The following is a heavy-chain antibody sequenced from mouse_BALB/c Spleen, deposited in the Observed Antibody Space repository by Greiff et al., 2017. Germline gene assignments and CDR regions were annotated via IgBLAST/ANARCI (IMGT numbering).Heavy chain of an antibody. CDR3: ARGGGNYGAMDY. CDR2: ISYSGST. V-gene: IGHV3-2*02. CDR1: GYSITSDYA. J-gene: IGHJ4*01. Sequence: EVQLQQSGPGLVKPSQSLSLTCTVTGYSITSDYAWNWIRPFPGNKLEWMGYISYSGSTSYNPSLNSRISITRDTSKNQFFLQLNSVTTEDTATYYCARGGGNYGAMDYWGQGTSVTVSS. D-gene: IGHD2-1*01.